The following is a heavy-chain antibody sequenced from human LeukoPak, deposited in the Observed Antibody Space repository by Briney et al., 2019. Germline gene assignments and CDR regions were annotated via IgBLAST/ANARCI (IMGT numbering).Heavy chain of an antibody. V-gene: IGHV3-23*01. CDR3: AKNPHYYDSSGYYYLSWFDP. D-gene: IGHD3-22*01. J-gene: IGHJ5*02. Sequence: GGSLRLSCAASGFTFSSYAMSWVRQAPGKGLEWVSAISGSGGSTYYADSVKGRFTISRDNSKNTRYLQMNSLRAEDTAVYYCAKNPHYYDSSGYYYLSWFDPWGQGTLVTVSS. CDR1: GFTFSSYA. CDR2: ISGSGGST.